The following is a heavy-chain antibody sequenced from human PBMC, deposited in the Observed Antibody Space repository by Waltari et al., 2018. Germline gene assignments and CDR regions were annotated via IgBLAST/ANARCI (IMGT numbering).Heavy chain of an antibody. J-gene: IGHJ4*02. D-gene: IGHD6-13*01. Sequence: QVQLVESGGGVVQPGRSLRLSCAASGFTFSSYAMHWVRQAPGKGLEWVAVISYDGSNKYYADSVKGRFTISRDNSKNTLYLQMNSLRAEDTAVYYCARDLHLFSSSPGYWGQGTLVTVSS. V-gene: IGHV3-30-3*01. CDR1: GFTFSSYA. CDR3: ARDLHLFSSSPGY. CDR2: ISYDGSNK.